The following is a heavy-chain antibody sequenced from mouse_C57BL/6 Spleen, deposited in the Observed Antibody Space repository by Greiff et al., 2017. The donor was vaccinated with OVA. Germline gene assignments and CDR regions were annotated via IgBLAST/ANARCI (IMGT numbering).Heavy chain of an antibody. J-gene: IGHJ2*01. D-gene: IGHD1-1*01. V-gene: IGHV1-82*01. CDR3: ARDYGPYYFDY. CDR1: GYAFSSSW. CDR2: IYPGDGDT. Sequence: QVQLQQSGPELVKPGASVKISCKASGYAFSSSWMNWVKQRPGKGLEWIGRIYPGDGDTNYNGKFKGKATLTADKSSSTAYMQLSSLTSEDSAVYFCARDYGPYYFDYWGQGTTLTVSS.